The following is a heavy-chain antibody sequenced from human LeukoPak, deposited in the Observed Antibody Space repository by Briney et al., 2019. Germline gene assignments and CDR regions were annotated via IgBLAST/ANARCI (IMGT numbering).Heavy chain of an antibody. Sequence: SETLSLTCTVSGGSINSASYYWGWIRQSPGKGLEWIGAIHYSGVTFYNPSLKSRVTISVDTSKNQFSLKLTSVTAADTSIYYCVGRKSTTPNWFDPWGQGTLVTVSS. CDR1: GGSINSASYY. J-gene: IGHJ5*02. D-gene: IGHD1-1*01. V-gene: IGHV4-39*01. CDR3: VGRKSTTPNWFDP. CDR2: IHYSGVT.